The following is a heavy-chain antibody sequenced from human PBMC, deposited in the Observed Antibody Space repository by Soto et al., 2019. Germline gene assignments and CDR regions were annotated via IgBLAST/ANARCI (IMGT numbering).Heavy chain of an antibody. CDR3: ARARRFGELRSLY. CDR1: GFTFSSYA. V-gene: IGHV3-23*01. D-gene: IGHD3-10*01. J-gene: IGHJ4*02. Sequence: EVQLLESGGGLVQPGGSLRLSCAASGFTFSSYAMSWVRQAPGKGLEWVSAIGVSGDTTYYADSVKGRFTITRDNSKNTLYLQMGSLRADETAVYYCARARRFGELRSLYWGQGTLVTVSS. CDR2: IGVSGDTT.